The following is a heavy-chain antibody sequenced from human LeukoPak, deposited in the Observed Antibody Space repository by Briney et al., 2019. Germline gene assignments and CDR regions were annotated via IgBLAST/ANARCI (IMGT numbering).Heavy chain of an antibody. CDR2: IRSKTYGGTT. CDR3: TKTLGTTLIAVFDY. J-gene: IGHJ4*02. Sequence: GRSLRLSCTASGFTFGGYAMSWFRQAPGTGLEWVGFIRSKTYGGTTEYAASVKGRFTISRDDSKSIAYLQMNSLRTDDTAVYYCTKTLGTTLIAVFDYWGQGTLVTVSS. V-gene: IGHV3-49*03. CDR1: GFTFGGYA. D-gene: IGHD1-7*01.